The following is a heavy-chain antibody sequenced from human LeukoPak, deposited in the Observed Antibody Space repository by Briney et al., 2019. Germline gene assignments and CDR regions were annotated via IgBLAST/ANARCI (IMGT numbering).Heavy chain of an antibody. CDR2: MNPNSGNT. V-gene: IGHV1-8*01. Sequence: ASVKVSCKASGYTFTSYDINWVRQATGQGLEWMGWMNPNSGNTGYAQKFQGRVTMTRNTSISTAYMELSSLRSEDTAVYYCARAPPRRRWFGELSSHTKLNWFAPWGQGTLVTVSS. J-gene: IGHJ5*02. CDR3: ARAPPRRRWFGELSSHTKLNWFAP. CDR1: GYTFTSYD. D-gene: IGHD3-10*01.